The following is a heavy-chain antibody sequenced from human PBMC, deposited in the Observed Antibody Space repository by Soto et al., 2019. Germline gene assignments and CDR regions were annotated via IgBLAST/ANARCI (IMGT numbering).Heavy chain of an antibody. J-gene: IGHJ3*02. V-gene: IGHV3-11*01. CDR3: ARDKLSTLGDYGDYCDAFDI. D-gene: IGHD4-17*01. Sequence: GGSLRLSCAASGFTFSDYYMSWIRQAPGKGLEWVSYISSSGSTIYYADSVKGRFTISRDNAKNSLYLQMNSLRAEDTAVYYCARDKLSTLGDYGDYCDAFDIWGQGTMVTVSS. CDR2: ISSSGSTI. CDR1: GFTFSDYY.